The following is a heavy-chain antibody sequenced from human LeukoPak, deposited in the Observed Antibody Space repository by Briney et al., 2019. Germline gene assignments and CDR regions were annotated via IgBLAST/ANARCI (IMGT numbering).Heavy chain of an antibody. V-gene: IGHV1-8*01. CDR2: IIPNTGHS. D-gene: IGHD6-19*01. CDR1: GYTFTSYD. J-gene: IGHJ4*02. Sequence: GASVKVSCKPSGYTFTSYDINWVRRAPGQGVERMGVIIPNTGHSGYAQKFQGRVTITRNTSISTAYMEPSTLRSEDTAVYNCAIVQSRGLATLNWGEGTLVTVSS. CDR3: AIVQSRGLATLN.